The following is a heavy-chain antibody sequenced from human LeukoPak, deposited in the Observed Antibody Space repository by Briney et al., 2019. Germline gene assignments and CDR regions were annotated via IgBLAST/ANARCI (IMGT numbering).Heavy chain of an antibody. CDR3: ARADFIDAGPYLIGP. CDR2: INTKSGRT. V-gene: IGHV1-2*02. CDR1: GYSFTDYY. D-gene: IGHD3-3*01. J-gene: IGHJ5*02. Sequence: ASVKVSCRTSGYSFTDYYIHWVRQAPGQGLEWMGWINTKSGRTSSARKFQGRVTMTRDPSITTVYMDMAWLTSDDTAIYFCARADFIDAGPYLIGPWGQGTLVTVSS.